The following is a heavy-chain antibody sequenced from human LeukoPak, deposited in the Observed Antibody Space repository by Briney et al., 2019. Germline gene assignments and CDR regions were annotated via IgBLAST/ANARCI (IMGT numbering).Heavy chain of an antibody. V-gene: IGHV1-69*04. CDR3: ARAPPRGDSYNLY. Sequence: SSVKVSCKASGGTFSSYAISWVRQAPGQGLEWMGRIIPIFGIANYAQKFQGRVTITADKSTSTAYMELSSLRSEDTAVYYCARAPPRGDSYNLYWGQGTLVTVSS. CDR2: IIPIFGIA. J-gene: IGHJ4*02. CDR1: GGTFSSYA. D-gene: IGHD5-24*01.